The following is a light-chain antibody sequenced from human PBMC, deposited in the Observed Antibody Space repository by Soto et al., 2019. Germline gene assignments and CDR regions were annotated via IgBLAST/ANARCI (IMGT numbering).Light chain of an antibody. V-gene: IGKV4-1*01. CDR1: QSLLYTSNNQNY. Sequence: DIVMTQSPDSLAVSLGERATINCKSSQSLLYTSNNQNYLAWYQLKPGLPPRLLIFWASTRESGVPDRFSGSGSGTDFTLTISGLQAEDVAIYYCQQYYAKPLTFGGGTKVKIK. CDR2: WAS. CDR3: QQYYAKPLT. J-gene: IGKJ4*01.